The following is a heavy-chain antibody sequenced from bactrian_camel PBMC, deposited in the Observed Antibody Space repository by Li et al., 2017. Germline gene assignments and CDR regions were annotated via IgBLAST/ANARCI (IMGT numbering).Heavy chain of an antibody. Sequence: HVQLVESGGGSVQAGGSLRLSCVASGYTYDSACMGWFRQAPGKAREGVATIDRDGQTTYEGSVKGRFTISRDKVNNTLYLQMNSQKPEDTAMYYCAADPPVRLSGYYGDYAGLGCRYEYNYWGQGTQVTVS. CDR1: GYTYDSAC. CDR2: IDRDGQT. J-gene: IGHJ4*01. V-gene: IGHV3S55*01. D-gene: IGHD4*01. CDR3: AADPPVRLSGYYGDYAGLGCRYEYNY.